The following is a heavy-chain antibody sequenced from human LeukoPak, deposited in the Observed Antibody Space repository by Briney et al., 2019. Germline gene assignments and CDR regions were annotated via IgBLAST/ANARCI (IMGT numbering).Heavy chain of an antibody. Sequence: PGGSLRLSCAASGFTFSSYAMSWVRQAPGKGLEWVSAISGSGGSTYYADSVKGRFTISRDNSKNTLYLQMNSLRAEDTAVYYCAKGHYDSRGYYTYQSDYWGQGSLVTVSS. CDR3: AKGHYDSRGYYTYQSDY. CDR2: ISGSGGST. V-gene: IGHV3-23*01. J-gene: IGHJ4*02. CDR1: GFTFSSYA. D-gene: IGHD3-22*01.